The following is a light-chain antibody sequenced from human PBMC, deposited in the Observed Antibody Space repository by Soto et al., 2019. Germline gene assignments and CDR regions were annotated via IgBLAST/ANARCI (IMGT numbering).Light chain of an antibody. CDR3: QHRANWPPGAT. CDR1: QSVSTN. J-gene: IGKJ4*01. Sequence: EIALTQSLATLSLSPGERGTHTCWASQSVSTNVAWYQQKPGQAPRLLIYGASNRVTGIPARFSGSGSGTDFTLTISSLESEDFATYYCQHRANWPPGATFGGGTKVEI. V-gene: IGKV3-11*01. CDR2: GAS.